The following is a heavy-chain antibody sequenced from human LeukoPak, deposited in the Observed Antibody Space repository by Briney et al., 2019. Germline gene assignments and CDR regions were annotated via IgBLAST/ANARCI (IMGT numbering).Heavy chain of an antibody. CDR2: FDPEDGET. V-gene: IGHV1-24*01. Sequence: GASVKVSCKVSGYTLTELSMHWVRQAPGNGLEWMGGFDPEDGETIYAQKFQGRVTMTEDTSTDTAYMELSSLRSEDTAVYYCATALGVVVPAAGDYWGQGTLVTVSS. CDR3: ATALGVVVPAAGDY. CDR1: GYTLTELS. D-gene: IGHD2-2*01. J-gene: IGHJ4*02.